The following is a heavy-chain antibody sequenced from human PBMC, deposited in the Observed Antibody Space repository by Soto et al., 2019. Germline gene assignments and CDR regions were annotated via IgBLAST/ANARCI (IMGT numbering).Heavy chain of an antibody. D-gene: IGHD6-13*01. V-gene: IGHV3-30-3*01. CDR1: GFTFSSYA. J-gene: IGHJ4*02. CDR2: ISYDGSNK. Sequence: GGSLRLSCAASGFTFSSYAMHWVRQAPGKGLEWVAVISYDGSNKYYADSVKGRFTISRDNSKNTLYLQMNSLRAEDTAVYYCARARYSSSRKFSETDYWGQGTLVTVSS. CDR3: ARARYSSSRKFSETDY.